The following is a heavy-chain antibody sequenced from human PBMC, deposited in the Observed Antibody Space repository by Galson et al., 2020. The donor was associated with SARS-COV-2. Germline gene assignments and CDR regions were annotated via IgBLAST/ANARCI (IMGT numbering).Heavy chain of an antibody. CDR2: ISYDGSNK. D-gene: IGHD3-16*01. CDR3: ARVSGSLGLDP. CDR1: GFTFSSYA. J-gene: IGHJ5*02. V-gene: IGHV3-30-3*01. Sequence: TGGSRRLSCEASGFTFSSYAMHWVRQAPGKGLEWVAVISYDGSNKYYADSVKGRFTISRDNSKNTLYLQMNSLRAEDTAVYYCARVSGSLGLDPWGQGTLVTVSS.